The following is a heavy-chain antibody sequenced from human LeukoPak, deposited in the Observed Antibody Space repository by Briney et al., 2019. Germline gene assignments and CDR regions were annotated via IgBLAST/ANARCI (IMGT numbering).Heavy chain of an antibody. D-gene: IGHD6-19*01. Sequence: PGGSLRLSCAASGFTFSSYTMNWVRQAPGKGLEWISYISSSSSTINYADSVKGRFTISRDNAKNSLYLQMNSLRAEDTAVYYCARAATGWYSPIDYWGQGTLVTVSS. CDR3: ARAATGWYSPIDY. V-gene: IGHV3-48*01. J-gene: IGHJ4*02. CDR1: GFTFSSYT. CDR2: ISSSSSTI.